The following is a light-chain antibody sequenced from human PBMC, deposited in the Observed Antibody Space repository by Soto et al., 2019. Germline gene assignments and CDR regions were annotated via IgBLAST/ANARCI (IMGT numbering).Light chain of an antibody. J-gene: IGKJ5*01. Sequence: EIVVTQSPDTLSLSPGDRAALSCRTSQSVSSDLAWYQQKPGQAPRLLIYGASTRATGIPARFSGSGSGTEFTLTISSLQSEDFAVYYCHHYSSWPPYTFGQGTRLEIK. CDR2: GAS. V-gene: IGKV3D-15*01. CDR1: QSVSSD. CDR3: HHYSSWPPYT.